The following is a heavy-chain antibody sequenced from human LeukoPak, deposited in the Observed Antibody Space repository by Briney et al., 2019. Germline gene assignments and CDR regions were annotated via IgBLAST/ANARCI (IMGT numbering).Heavy chain of an antibody. D-gene: IGHD6-19*01. J-gene: IGHJ4*02. CDR2: ISSSSSYI. CDR3: ARDPSGWYFVDY. V-gene: IGHV3-21*01. CDR1: GFTFRSYD. Sequence: GGSLRLSCAVSGFTFRSYDMSWVRQAPGKGLEWVSSISSSSSYIYYADSVKGRFTISRDNAKNSLYLQMNSLRAEDTAVYYCARDPSGWYFVDYWGQGTLVTVSS.